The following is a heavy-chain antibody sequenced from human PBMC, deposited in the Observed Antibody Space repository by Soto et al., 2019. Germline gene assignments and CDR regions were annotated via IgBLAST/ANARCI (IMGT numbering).Heavy chain of an antibody. V-gene: IGHV1-2*02. J-gene: IGHJ4*02. CDR3: ARGRDQPPVGLYFDS. D-gene: IGHD1-26*01. CDR2: INPNNGGT. Sequence: ASVKVSCKASGYTFTGYYLHWVRQAPGQGLEWMGWINPNNGGTNSAQKFQGRVTISADVSTGTAYLELTSLRFDDTAVYYCARGRDQPPVGLYFDSWGEGTRVTVSS. CDR1: GYTFTGYY.